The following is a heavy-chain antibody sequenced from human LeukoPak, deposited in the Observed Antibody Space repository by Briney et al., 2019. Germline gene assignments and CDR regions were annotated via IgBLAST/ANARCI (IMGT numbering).Heavy chain of an antibody. CDR1: GGSITGTSYC. V-gene: IGHV4-39*07. CDR2: IHYSGRT. J-gene: IGHJ6*03. Sequence: SETLSLTCTVSGGSITGTSYCWGWIRQPPGKGLEWIGSIHYSGRTFYNPSLKSRVTILVDTSKNQFSLKLSSVTAADTAVYYCARSNWNSYYYYYYYMDVWGKGTTVTVSS. D-gene: IGHD1-7*01. CDR3: ARSNWNSYYYYYYYMDV.